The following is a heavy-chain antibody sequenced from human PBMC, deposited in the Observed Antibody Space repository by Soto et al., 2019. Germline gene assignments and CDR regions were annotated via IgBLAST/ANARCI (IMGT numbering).Heavy chain of an antibody. CDR1: GYTFTSYA. Sequence: ASVKVSCKASGYTFTSYAMHWVRQAPGQRLEWMGWINAGNGNTKYSQKFQGRVTITRDTSASTAYMELSSLRSEDTAVYYCARGSSSGWYEDAFDIWGQGTMVTVSS. CDR2: INAGNGNT. D-gene: IGHD6-19*01. J-gene: IGHJ3*02. CDR3: ARGSSSGWYEDAFDI. V-gene: IGHV1-3*01.